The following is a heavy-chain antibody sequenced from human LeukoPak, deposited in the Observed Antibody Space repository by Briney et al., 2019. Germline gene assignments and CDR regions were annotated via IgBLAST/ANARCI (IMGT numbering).Heavy chain of an antibody. V-gene: IGHV3-23*01. J-gene: IGHJ4*02. Sequence: GGSLRLSCAAFGFTFRNHAMNWVRQTPGKGLEWVSTISGRDHTTYYADSVKGRFTISRDNSKNTLYLQMNSLRVEDTAVYYCAKGGGFGDYGSYYFDYWGQGTLVTVSS. CDR3: AKGGGFGDYGSYYFDY. CDR2: ISGRDHTT. CDR1: GFTFRNHA. D-gene: IGHD4-17*01.